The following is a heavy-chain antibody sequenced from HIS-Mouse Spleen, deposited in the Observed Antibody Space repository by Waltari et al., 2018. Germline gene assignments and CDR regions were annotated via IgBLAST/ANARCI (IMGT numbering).Heavy chain of an antibody. CDR3: ARDFHDFWSGYYGGDKKHDAFDI. CDR2: IYTSGST. V-gene: IGHV4-4*07. J-gene: IGHJ3*02. Sequence: QVQLQESGPGLVKPSETLSLTCTVSGGSISSYYWCWIRQPAGTGLEWIGRIYTSGSTNYNPSLKSRVTMSVDTSKNQFSLKLSSVTAADTAVYYCARDFHDFWSGYYGGDKKHDAFDIWGQGTMVTVSS. CDR1: GGSISSYY. D-gene: IGHD3-3*01.